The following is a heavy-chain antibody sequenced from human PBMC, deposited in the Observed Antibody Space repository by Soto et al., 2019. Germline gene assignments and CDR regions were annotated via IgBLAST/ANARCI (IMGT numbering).Heavy chain of an antibody. J-gene: IGHJ4*02. Sequence: SETLSLTCTVSGGSISSYYWSWIRQPPGKGLEWIGYIYYSGSTNYNPSLKSRVTISVDTSKNQFSLKLSSVTAADTAVYYCARPRYCSSTSCFWFDYWGQGTLVTVSS. V-gene: IGHV4-59*08. D-gene: IGHD2-2*01. CDR2: IYYSGST. CDR1: GGSISSYY. CDR3: ARPRYCSSTSCFWFDY.